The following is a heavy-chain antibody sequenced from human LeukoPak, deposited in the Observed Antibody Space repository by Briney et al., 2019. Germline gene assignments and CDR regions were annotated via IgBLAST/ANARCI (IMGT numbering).Heavy chain of an antibody. D-gene: IGHD4-23*01. J-gene: IGHJ6*02. CDR3: ARDCYGGCPPGAMDV. CDR2: IHSAGST. V-gene: IGHV3-66*01. CDR1: GGSISSSSYY. Sequence: ETLSLTCTVSGGSISSSSYYWGWIRQPPGKGLEWVSVIHSAGSTYYADSVKGRFTISRDNSNNTLYLQMNSLRAEDTAVYHCARDCYGGCPPGAMDVWGQGTTVTVSS.